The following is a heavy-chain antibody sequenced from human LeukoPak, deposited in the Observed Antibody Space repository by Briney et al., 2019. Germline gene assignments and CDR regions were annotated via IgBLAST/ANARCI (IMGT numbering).Heavy chain of an antibody. CDR1: GGSITRGSYY. CDR3: ARSTGSLFY. Sequence: PSETLSLTCAVSGGSITRGSYYWTWIRQPAGKALEWIGHVFTSGNTNYNPSLKGRVTISIETSKSQFSLNLNSVTAADTAVYYCARSTGSLFYWGHGILVTVSS. CDR2: VFTSGNT. D-gene: IGHD3-10*01. J-gene: IGHJ4*01. V-gene: IGHV4-61*09.